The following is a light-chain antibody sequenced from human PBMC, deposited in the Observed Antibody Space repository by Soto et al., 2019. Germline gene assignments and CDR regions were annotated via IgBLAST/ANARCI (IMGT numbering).Light chain of an antibody. V-gene: IGKV1-39*01. J-gene: IGKJ5*01. CDR1: QSIFSS. CDR3: QQSYNSPPST. Sequence: IPMTQSPSSLSASVGDRVTITCRSGQSIFSSLNWYQQRPGTAPTLLIYAASSLQSGVPSRFRGSGYGTDFALTITSLQPEDFAIYYCQQSYNSPPSTFGQGTRLEIK. CDR2: AAS.